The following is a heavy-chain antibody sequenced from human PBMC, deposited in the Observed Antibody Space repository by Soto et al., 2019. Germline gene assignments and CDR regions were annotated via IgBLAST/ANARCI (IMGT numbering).Heavy chain of an antibody. CDR2: INHSGST. V-gene: IGHV4-34*01. J-gene: IGHJ4*02. D-gene: IGHD3-9*01. CDR3: ARGAPGGYFVGNGGYFDWLLYSFDY. CDR1: GGSFSGYY. Sequence: SETLSLTSAVYGGSFSGYYWSWIRQPPGKGLEWIGEINHSGSTNYNPSLKSRVTISVGTSKNQFSLKLSSVTAADTAVYYCARGAPGGYFVGNGGYFDWLLYSFDYWGQGTLVTVSS.